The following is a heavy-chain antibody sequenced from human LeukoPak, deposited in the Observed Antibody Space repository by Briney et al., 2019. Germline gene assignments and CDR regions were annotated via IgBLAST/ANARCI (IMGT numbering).Heavy chain of an antibody. J-gene: IGHJ3*02. CDR2: IYYSGST. Sequence: SQTLSLTCTVSGGSISSGGYYWSWIRQHPGKGLEWIGYIYYSGSTNYNPSLKSRVTISVDTSKNQFSLKLSSVTAADTAVYYCARVSVAGTGAFDIWGQGTMVTVSS. V-gene: IGHV4-61*08. D-gene: IGHD6-19*01. CDR1: GGSISSGGYY. CDR3: ARVSVAGTGAFDI.